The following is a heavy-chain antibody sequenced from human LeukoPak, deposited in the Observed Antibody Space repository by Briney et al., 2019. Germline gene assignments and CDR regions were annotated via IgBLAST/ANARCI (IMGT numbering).Heavy chain of an antibody. CDR1: GYTFTGYG. CDR2: ISAYNGNT. CDR3: ARDYYYDSSGYYVG. V-gene: IGHV1-18*01. D-gene: IGHD3-22*01. J-gene: IGHJ4*02. Sequence: ASVNVSCKTSGYTFTGYGISWVRQAPGQGLEWMGWISAYNGNTNYAQKLQGRVTMTTDTSTSTAYMELRSLRSDDTAVYYCARDYYYDSSGYYVGWGQGTLVTVSS.